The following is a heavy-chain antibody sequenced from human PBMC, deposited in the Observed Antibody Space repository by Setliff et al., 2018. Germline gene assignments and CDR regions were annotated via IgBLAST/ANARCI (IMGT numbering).Heavy chain of an antibody. CDR3: ARVTIAVAGYFDF. Sequence: ASVKVSCKASGYTFTNYGVTWGRQAPGQGLEWMGWIGAYNGNTSNAHKFQGRVTMTSDTSTSTAYMELRSLRSDDTSVYYCARVTIAVAGYFDFWGQGTLVTVSS. CDR2: IGAYNGNT. CDR1: GYTFTNYG. J-gene: IGHJ4*02. V-gene: IGHV1-18*01. D-gene: IGHD6-19*01.